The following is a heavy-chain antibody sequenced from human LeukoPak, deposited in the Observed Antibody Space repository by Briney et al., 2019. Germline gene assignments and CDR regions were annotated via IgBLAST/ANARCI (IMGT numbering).Heavy chain of an antibody. CDR2: FDPEDGET. J-gene: IGHJ5*02. D-gene: IGHD3-22*01. CDR1: GYTLTELS. V-gene: IGHV1-24*01. CDR3: ATDRVLYYYDSSGLQVLYNWFDP. Sequence: ASVKVSCKVSGYTLTELSMHWVRQAPGKGLEWMGGFDPEDGETIYAQKFQGRVTMTEDTSTDTAYMELSSLRSEDTAVYYCATDRVLYYYDSSGLQVLYNWFDPWGQGTLVTVSS.